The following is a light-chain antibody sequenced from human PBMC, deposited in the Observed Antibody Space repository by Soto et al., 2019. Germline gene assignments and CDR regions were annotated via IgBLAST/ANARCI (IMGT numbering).Light chain of an antibody. CDR1: QSISSW. J-gene: IGKJ3*01. CDR2: AAS. CDR3: QQNNSYSLFT. Sequence: DIQMTQSPSTLSASLGDRVTITCRASQSISSWLAWYQQKPGKAPKLLIYAASSLESGVPSRFRGSGSEPEFPRSISTLQPDDFASYYSQQNNSYSLFTFRPGTEVDI. V-gene: IGKV1-5*01.